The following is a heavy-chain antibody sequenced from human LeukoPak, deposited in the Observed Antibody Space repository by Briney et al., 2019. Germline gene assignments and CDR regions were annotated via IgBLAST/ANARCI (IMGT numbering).Heavy chain of an antibody. Sequence: RPSETLSLTCTVSGGVIRTYYWSWIRQPPGKGLEYIGYIYYTGSTTYNPSLESRVTMSVDTSKNQFSLQLTSVTAADTAVYYCARLSQTTVTLDYWGQGTLVTVSS. J-gene: IGHJ4*02. D-gene: IGHD4-17*01. CDR2: IYYTGST. V-gene: IGHV4-59*12. CDR3: ARLSQTTVTLDY. CDR1: GGVIRTYY.